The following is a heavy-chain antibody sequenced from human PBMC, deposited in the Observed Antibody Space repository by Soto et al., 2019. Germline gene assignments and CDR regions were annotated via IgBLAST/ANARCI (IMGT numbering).Heavy chain of an antibody. CDR3: ARSSGWRNYYYYGMDV. D-gene: IGHD6-19*01. V-gene: IGHV4-39*01. Sequence: PSETLSLTCTVSGGSISSSSYYWGWIRQPPGKGLEWIGSIYYSGSTYYNPSLKSRVTISVDTSKNQFSLKLSSVTAADTAVYYCARSSGWRNYYYYGMDVWGQGTTVTVSS. CDR1: GGSISSSSYY. J-gene: IGHJ6*02. CDR2: IYYSGST.